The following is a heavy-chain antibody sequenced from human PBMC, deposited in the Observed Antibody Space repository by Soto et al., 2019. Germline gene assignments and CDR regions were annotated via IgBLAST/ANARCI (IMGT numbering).Heavy chain of an antibody. D-gene: IGHD6-13*01. CDR2: IIPIFGTA. J-gene: IGHJ6*02. CDR3: ASLIAAAGPPHSPRYYYGMDV. CDR1: GGTFSSYS. Sequence: GAPVEVSWKASGGTFSSYSSSWVRQGPGQGLEWMGGIIPIFGTADYAQKFQGRVTITADESTSTAYMELSSLRSEDTAVYYCASLIAAAGPPHSPRYYYGMDVWGQGTTVTVSS. V-gene: IGHV1-69*13.